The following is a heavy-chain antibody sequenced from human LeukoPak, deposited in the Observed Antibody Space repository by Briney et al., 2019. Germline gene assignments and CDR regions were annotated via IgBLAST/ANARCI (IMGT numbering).Heavy chain of an antibody. V-gene: IGHV4-38-2*02. CDR1: NYSISSGYY. CDR2: INHSGST. CDR3: ARVMVGQWLVILRRGYWFDP. Sequence: PSETLSLTYTVSNYSISSGYYWGWIRQPPGKGLEWIGEINHSGSTNYNPSLKSRVTISVDTSKNQFSLKLSSVTAADTAVYYCARVMVGQWLVILRRGYWFDPWGQGTLVTVSS. J-gene: IGHJ5*02. D-gene: IGHD6-19*01.